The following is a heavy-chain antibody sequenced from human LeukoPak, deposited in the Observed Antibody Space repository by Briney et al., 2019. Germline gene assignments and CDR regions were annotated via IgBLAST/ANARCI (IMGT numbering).Heavy chain of an antibody. CDR2: ILPDGSQR. CDR1: DFTFDFYW. V-gene: IGHV3-7*01. Sequence: GGSLRLSCVASDFTFDFYWMTWVRQAPGKGLEWLANILPDGSQRYYVDSVKGRFTISRDNPKNSLYLQINNLRAEDTAVYYCGRLAHNAWYAIDFWGQGTLVTVSS. J-gene: IGHJ4*02. D-gene: IGHD2-2*01. CDR3: GRLAHNAWYAIDF.